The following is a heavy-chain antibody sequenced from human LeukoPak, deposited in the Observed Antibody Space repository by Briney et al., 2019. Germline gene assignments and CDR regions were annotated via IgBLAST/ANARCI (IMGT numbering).Heavy chain of an antibody. D-gene: IGHD5-18*01. J-gene: IGHJ4*02. CDR2: ISSSSSYI. CDR1: GFTFSSYS. CDR3: ARVEARGYSYW. Sequence: GGSLRLSCAASGFTFSSYSMNWVRQAPGKGLEWVSSISSSSSYIYYADPVKGRFTISRDNAKNSLYLQMNSLRAEDTAVYYCARVEARGYSYWWGQGTLVTVSS. V-gene: IGHV3-21*01.